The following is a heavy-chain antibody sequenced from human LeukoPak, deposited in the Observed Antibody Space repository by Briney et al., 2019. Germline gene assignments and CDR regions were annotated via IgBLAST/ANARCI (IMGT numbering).Heavy chain of an antibody. Sequence: GGSLRLSCAASGFTFSTYDMHWVRQAPGKGLEWVAVIWYDGSNKYYADSVKGRLTISRDNSKNTLFLQMNSLRAEDTAVYLCAKWAAMTRFDYWGQGTRVTVSS. V-gene: IGHV3-33*06. CDR3: AKWAAMTRFDY. J-gene: IGHJ4*02. CDR1: GFTFSTYD. CDR2: IWYDGSNK. D-gene: IGHD5-18*01.